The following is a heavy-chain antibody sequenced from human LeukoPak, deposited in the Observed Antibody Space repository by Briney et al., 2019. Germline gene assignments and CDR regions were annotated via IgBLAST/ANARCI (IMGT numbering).Heavy chain of an antibody. CDR1: GSSINDYY. D-gene: IGHD5-12*01. Sequence: SETLSLTCTVSGSSINDYYWSWIRQPPEKGLEWIGNIYYTGDTNYNPSLKGRVTISVNTSRSQFSLKLTSVTAADTAVYYCARDLGYSGFDWAPWGQGTLVTVSS. J-gene: IGHJ5*02. CDR2: IYYTGDT. V-gene: IGHV4-59*01. CDR3: ARDLGYSGFDWAP.